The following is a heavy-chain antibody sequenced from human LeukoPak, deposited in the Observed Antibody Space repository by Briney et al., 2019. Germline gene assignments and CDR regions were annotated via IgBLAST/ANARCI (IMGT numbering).Heavy chain of an antibody. J-gene: IGHJ4*02. CDR1: GGSFSGYY. CDR2: INHSGST. D-gene: IGHD2-2*01. Sequence: SETLSLTCAVYGGSFSGYYWSWIRQPPGKGLEWIGEINHSGSTNYNTSLKSRVTISVDTSKNQFSLKLSSVTAADTAVYYCASVVPAATRPFDYWGQGTLVTVSS. V-gene: IGHV4-34*01. CDR3: ASVVPAATRPFDY.